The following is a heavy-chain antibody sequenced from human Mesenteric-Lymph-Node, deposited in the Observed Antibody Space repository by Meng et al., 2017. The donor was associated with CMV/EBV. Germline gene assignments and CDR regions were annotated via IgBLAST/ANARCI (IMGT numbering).Heavy chain of an antibody. V-gene: IGHV3-49*04. CDR2: KRSKAYGGTT. CDR3: TSGEMATNSDY. Sequence: GESLKISCTTSGFTFGDYAMSWVRQAPGKGLEWVGLKRSKAYGGTTEYAASVKGRFTISRDDSKSIAYLHMNSLKTEDTAVYYCTSGEMATNSDYWGQGTLVTVSS. J-gene: IGHJ4*02. D-gene: IGHD5-24*01. CDR1: GFTFGDYA.